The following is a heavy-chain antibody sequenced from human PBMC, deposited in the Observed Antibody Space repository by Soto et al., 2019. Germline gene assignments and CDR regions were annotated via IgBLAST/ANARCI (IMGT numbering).Heavy chain of an antibody. Sequence: WGSLRLSCSASGFIFSDYSMNWFRQTPGKGLEWVSSISRSSTFTYYTDSVKGRFTISRDNAKNSVYLQMNSLRAEDTAVYYCAKGDSSGWFLWFDPWGQGTLVTVSS. CDR1: GFIFSDYS. D-gene: IGHD6-19*01. CDR2: ISRSSTFT. J-gene: IGHJ5*02. V-gene: IGHV3-21*01. CDR3: AKGDSSGWFLWFDP.